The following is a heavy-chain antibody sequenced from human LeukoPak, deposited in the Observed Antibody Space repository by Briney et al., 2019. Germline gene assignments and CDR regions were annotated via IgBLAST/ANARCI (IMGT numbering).Heavy chain of an antibody. D-gene: IGHD6-19*01. Sequence: TGGSLRLSCTASGFTFGDYAMSWFRQAPGKGLEWVGFIRSKAYGGTTEYAASVKGRFTIARDNARNSLYLQMNSLRAEDTAVYYCARDGYSSGWYPRYYYYCMDVWGKGTTVTISS. J-gene: IGHJ6*03. V-gene: IGHV3-49*03. CDR1: GFTFGDYA. CDR2: IRSKAYGGTT. CDR3: ARDGYSSGWYPRYYYYCMDV.